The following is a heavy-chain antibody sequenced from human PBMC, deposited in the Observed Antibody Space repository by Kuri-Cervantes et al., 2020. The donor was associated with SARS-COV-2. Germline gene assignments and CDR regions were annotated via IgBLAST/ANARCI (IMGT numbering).Heavy chain of an antibody. D-gene: IGHD6-13*01. Sequence: GESLKISCAASGFTFSSYAMSWVRQAPGKGLEWVSAISGNGGNTYYADSVEGRFTISRDNSKNMLYLQMNSLRAEDTAVYYCARDGGLAGAGTFDYWGQGTLVTVSS. V-gene: IGHV3-23*01. CDR1: GFTFSSYA. CDR2: ISGNGGNT. J-gene: IGHJ4*02. CDR3: ARDGGLAGAGTFDY.